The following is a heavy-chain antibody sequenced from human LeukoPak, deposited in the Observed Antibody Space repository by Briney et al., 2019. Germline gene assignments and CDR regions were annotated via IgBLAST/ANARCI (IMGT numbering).Heavy chain of an antibody. CDR2: IYHSGTT. D-gene: IGHD6-6*01. Sequence: SQTLSVTRTVSGGSISSGGYYWSWIRQPPGKGLEWIGYIYHSGTTYYNPSLKSRVTISVDRSKNQFSLKLSSVTAADTAVYYCARDADGSSSGWFDPWGQGTLVTVSS. CDR3: ARDADGSSSGWFDP. CDR1: GGSISSGGYY. V-gene: IGHV4-30-2*01. J-gene: IGHJ5*02.